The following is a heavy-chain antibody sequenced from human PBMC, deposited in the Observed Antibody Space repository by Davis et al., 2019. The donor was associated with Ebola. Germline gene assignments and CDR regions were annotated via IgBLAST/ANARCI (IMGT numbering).Heavy chain of an antibody. CDR1: GGSFSGYY. D-gene: IGHD2-2*01. V-gene: IGHV4-34*01. J-gene: IGHJ5*02. CDR2: INHSGST. CDR3: ARHLGYCISTSCYPSFDP. Sequence: MPSETLSLTCAVYGGSFSGYYWSWIRQPPGKGLEWIGEINHSGSTNYNPSLKSRVTISVDTSKNHFSLKLNSVTAADTAMYYCARHLGYCISTSCYPSFDPWGQGTLVTVSS.